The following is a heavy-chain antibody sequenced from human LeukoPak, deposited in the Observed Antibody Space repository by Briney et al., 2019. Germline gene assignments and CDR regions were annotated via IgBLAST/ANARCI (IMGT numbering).Heavy chain of an antibody. CDR1: GGSISSSSYY. V-gene: IGHV4-61*02. CDR2: ISVTGDT. Sequence: SETLSLTCTVSGGSISSSSYYWGWIRQPAGKGLEWIGRISVTGDTNYNPSLKGRVTMSLDTSKNQFSLKLTSVTAADTALYYCARDLGPSSTAYELDPWGQGTLVTVSS. CDR3: ARDLGPSSTAYELDP. J-gene: IGHJ5*02. D-gene: IGHD2-2*01.